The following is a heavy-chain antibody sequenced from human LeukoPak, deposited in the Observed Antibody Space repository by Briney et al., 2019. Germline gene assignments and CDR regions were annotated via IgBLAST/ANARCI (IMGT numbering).Heavy chain of an antibody. V-gene: IGHV3-23*01. CDR3: AKDWAADH. J-gene: IGHJ4*02. D-gene: IGHD2-15*01. Sequence: GGSLRLSCAASGFTFSSYAMTWVRQAPGKGLEWVSAISDSGDKRYYAGSVKGRFTISRDNAKNTLYLQMNSLRAEDTAVYYCAKDWAADHWGLGALVTVSS. CDR1: GFTFSSYA. CDR2: ISDSGDKR.